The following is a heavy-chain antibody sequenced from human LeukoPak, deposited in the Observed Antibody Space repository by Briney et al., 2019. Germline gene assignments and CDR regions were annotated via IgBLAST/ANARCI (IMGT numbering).Heavy chain of an antibody. CDR3: ATELNIAAHYFDY. J-gene: IGHJ4*02. Sequence: ASVKVSCKVSGYTLTELSMHWVRQAPGKGLEWMGGFDPVDGETIYAQRFQGGVTMTEDTSTDTAYMELSSLRSEDTAVYYCATELNIAAHYFDYWGQGTLVTVSS. D-gene: IGHD6-13*01. CDR1: GYTLTELS. V-gene: IGHV1-24*01. CDR2: FDPVDGET.